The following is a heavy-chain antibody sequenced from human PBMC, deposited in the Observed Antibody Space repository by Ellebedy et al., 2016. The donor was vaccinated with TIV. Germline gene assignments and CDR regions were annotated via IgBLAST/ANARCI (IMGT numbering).Heavy chain of an antibody. V-gene: IGHV1-24*01. Sequence: ASVKVSCXVSGYTLTELSMHWVRQAPGKGLEWMGGFDPEYGETLYAQRFQGRVTMTEDTSTDTAYMELSSLRSEDTAVYYCARLAYDSSGYYPHWYFDLWGRGTLVTVSS. CDR2: FDPEYGET. J-gene: IGHJ2*01. CDR1: GYTLTELS. CDR3: ARLAYDSSGYYPHWYFDL. D-gene: IGHD3-22*01.